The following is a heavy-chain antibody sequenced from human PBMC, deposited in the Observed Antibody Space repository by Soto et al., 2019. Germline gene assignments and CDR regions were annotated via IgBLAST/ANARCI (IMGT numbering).Heavy chain of an antibody. D-gene: IGHD3-22*01. J-gene: IGHJ4*02. CDR1: GFTFSSYA. CDR3: AKDPGLSSGYYNGPFDY. Sequence: EVPLLESGGGLVQPGGSLRLSCAASGFTFSSYAMSWVRQAPGKGLEWVSAISGSGGSTYYADSVKGRFTISRDNSKNTLYLQMNSLRAEDTAVYYCAKDPGLSSGYYNGPFDYWGQGTLVTVSS. V-gene: IGHV3-23*01. CDR2: ISGSGGST.